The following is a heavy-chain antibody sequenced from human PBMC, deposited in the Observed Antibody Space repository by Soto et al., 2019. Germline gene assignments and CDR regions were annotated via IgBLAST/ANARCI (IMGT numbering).Heavy chain of an antibody. CDR1: GFILSDCA. Sequence: EVQLVESGGGLVQPGGSLRLSCATSGFILSDCAMNWVRQAPGKGLEWVSYISSSSSVIDYADSVKGRFTVSRDNARNKLYLQMNSLRAEDTAVYYCARDLSWGSNWYYYMDGWGKGTTVTGSS. J-gene: IGHJ6*03. CDR2: ISSSSSVI. V-gene: IGHV3-48*01. CDR3: ARDLSWGSNWYYYMDG. D-gene: IGHD7-27*01.